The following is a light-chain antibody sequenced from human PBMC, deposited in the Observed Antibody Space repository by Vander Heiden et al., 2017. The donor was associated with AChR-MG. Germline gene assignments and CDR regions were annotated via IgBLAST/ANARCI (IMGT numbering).Light chain of an antibody. CDR3: SSYLDRKV. CDR1: SSDVGANNY. J-gene: IGLJ1*01. CDR2: EVT. V-gene: IGLV2-8*01. Sequence: QSALTQPPSASGSPGQSVTTSRAGTSSDVGANNYVSWYQQHPGKAPKLMIYEVTKRPSGVPDRFSGSKSGNTASLTVSGLQAEDEADYYCSSYLDRKVFGTGTKVTVL.